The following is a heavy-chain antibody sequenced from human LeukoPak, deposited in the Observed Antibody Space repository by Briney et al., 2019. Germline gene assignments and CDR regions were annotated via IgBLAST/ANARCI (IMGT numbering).Heavy chain of an antibody. CDR1: GGSISSSSYY. J-gene: IGHJ3*02. Sequence: SETLSLTCTVSGGSISSSSYYWGWIRQPRGQGLEWIGSIYYSGSTYYNPSLKSRVTISVDTSKNQFSLKLSSVTAADTAVYYCAREEWGGDAFDIWGQGTMVTVSS. CDR2: IYYSGST. CDR3: AREEWGGDAFDI. V-gene: IGHV4-39*07. D-gene: IGHD1-26*01.